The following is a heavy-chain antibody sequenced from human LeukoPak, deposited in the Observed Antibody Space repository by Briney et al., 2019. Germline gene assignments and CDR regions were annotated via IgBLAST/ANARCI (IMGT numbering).Heavy chain of an antibody. CDR1: RFTFSSYE. D-gene: IGHD2-15*01. Sequence: GGSLRLSCAASRFTFSSYEMNWVRQAPGKGLEWVSSISSSTTYIYYADSVKGRFTISRDNAKNSLYLQMNSLRAEDTAVYYCARDVGYWYFDLWGRGTLVTVSS. CDR3: ARDVGYWYFDL. V-gene: IGHV3-21*01. J-gene: IGHJ2*01. CDR2: ISSSTTYI.